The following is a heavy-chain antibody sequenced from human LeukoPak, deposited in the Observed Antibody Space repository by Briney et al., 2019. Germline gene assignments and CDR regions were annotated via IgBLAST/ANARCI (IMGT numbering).Heavy chain of an antibody. D-gene: IGHD2-2*01. CDR1: GYTFTSYG. J-gene: IGHJ5*02. V-gene: IGHV1-18*01. CDR3: ARGRVPTAKSRYWFDP. CDR2: ISAYNGNT. Sequence: VSVKVSCKASGYTFTSYGISWVRQAPGQGLEWMGWISAYNGNTNYAQKLQGRVTMTTDTSTSTAYMELRSLRSDDTAVYYCARGRVPTAKSRYWFDPWGQGTLVTVSS.